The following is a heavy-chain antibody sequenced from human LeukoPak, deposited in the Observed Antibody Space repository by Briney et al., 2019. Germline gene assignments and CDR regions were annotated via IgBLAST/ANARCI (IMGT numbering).Heavy chain of an antibody. Sequence: SETLSLTCAVYGGSFSGYYWSWIRQPPGKGLEWIGEINHSGSTNYNPSLKSRVTISVDTSKNQFSLKLSSVTAADTAVYYCARPVEHSMDVWGQGTTVTVSS. V-gene: IGHV4-34*01. J-gene: IGHJ6*02. CDR2: INHSGST. CDR1: GGSFSGYY. CDR3: ARPVEHSMDV.